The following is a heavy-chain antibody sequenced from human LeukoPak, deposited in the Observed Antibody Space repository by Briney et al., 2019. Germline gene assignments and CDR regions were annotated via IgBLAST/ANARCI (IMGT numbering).Heavy chain of an antibody. CDR3: ARGDCSSTSCYNFQH. CDR1: GYTFTRYD. Sequence: ASVKVSCKASGYTFTRYDINWVRLATGQGLEWMGWMNPKSGNTGHAQKFQGRVTITRDTSISTVYMELSSLRSEDTAVYYCARGDCSSTSCYNFQHWGQGTLVTVSS. V-gene: IGHV1-8*03. CDR2: MNPKSGNT. D-gene: IGHD2-2*02. J-gene: IGHJ1*01.